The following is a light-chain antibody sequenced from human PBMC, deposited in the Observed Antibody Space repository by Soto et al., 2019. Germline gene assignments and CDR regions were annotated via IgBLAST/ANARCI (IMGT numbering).Light chain of an antibody. CDR1: QSVHFNY. J-gene: IGKJ5*01. CDR2: GAS. V-gene: IGKV3-15*01. Sequence: EIVLTQSPGTLSLSPGERATLSCRASQSVHFNYLAWYQQKPGQAPRLLIYGASTRATGIPARFSGSGSGTEFTLTISSLQSEDFAVYHCQQYNNWPPITFGQGTRLEIK. CDR3: QQYNNWPPIT.